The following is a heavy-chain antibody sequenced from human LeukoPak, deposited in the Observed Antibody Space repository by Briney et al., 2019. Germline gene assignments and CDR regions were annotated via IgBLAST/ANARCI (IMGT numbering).Heavy chain of an antibody. CDR3: ARELRYFDWSRWFDP. CDR2: ISSSGSTI. CDR1: GFTFSSYE. D-gene: IGHD3-9*01. V-gene: IGHV3-48*03. Sequence: GSLRLSCAASGFTFSSYEMNWVRQAPGKGLEWVSYISSSGSTIYYADSVKGRFTISRDNAKNSLYLQMNSLRAEDTAVYYCARELRYFDWSRWFDPWGQGTLVTVSS. J-gene: IGHJ5*02.